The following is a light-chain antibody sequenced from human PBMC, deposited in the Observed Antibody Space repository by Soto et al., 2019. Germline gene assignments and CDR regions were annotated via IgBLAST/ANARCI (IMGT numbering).Light chain of an antibody. CDR2: AAS. J-gene: IGKJ5*01. Sequence: HLTHSASFLSSSVGDRVTITCVASQGISSFLAWYQQKPGKAPNLLMYAASTLQSGVPSRFSGGESGTEYTLTISSLQPEDSATYYCQQLYIFPLTFGQGTRLEI. CDR1: QGISSF. CDR3: QQLYIFPLT. V-gene: IGKV1-9*01.